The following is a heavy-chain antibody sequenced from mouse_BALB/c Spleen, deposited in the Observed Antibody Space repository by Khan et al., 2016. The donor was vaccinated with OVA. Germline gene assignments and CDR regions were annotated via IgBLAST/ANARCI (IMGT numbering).Heavy chain of an antibody. CDR1: GYTFTSYW. CDR2: IAPGSGST. CDR3: ARSNYYGSGLYAMDY. Sequence: DLVKPGASVKLSCRASGYTFTSYWINWIKQRPGQGLEWIGRIAPGSGSTSYNEMFKGKAILHVDHSSSTAYIKFISLSSEDAAVCFCARSNYYGSGLYAMDYWGQGTSVTVSS. D-gene: IGHD1-1*01. V-gene: IGHV1S41*01. J-gene: IGHJ4*01.